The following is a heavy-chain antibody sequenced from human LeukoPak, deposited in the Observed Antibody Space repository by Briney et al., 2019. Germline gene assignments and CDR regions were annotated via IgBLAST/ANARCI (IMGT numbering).Heavy chain of an antibody. V-gene: IGHV4-59*12. J-gene: IGHJ4*02. Sequence: SETLSLTCTVSGGSISSYYWSWIRQPPGKGLERIAYIYYSGDTKYNPSLKSRVTISGDTSKNQFSLKLKSVTAADTAVYYCARLDPAMLFFDYWGQGTLVTVSS. CDR2: IYYSGDT. CDR3: ARLDPAMLFFDY. CDR1: GGSISSYY. D-gene: IGHD5-18*01.